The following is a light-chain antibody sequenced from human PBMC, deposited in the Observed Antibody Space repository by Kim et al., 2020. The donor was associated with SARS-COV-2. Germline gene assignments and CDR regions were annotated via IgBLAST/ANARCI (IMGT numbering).Light chain of an antibody. V-gene: IGLV3-25*03. CDR2: KDS. Sequence: SYELTQPPSVSVSPGQTARITCSGDALPKQYAYWYQQKPGQAPVLVIYKDSERPSGIPERFSGSSSGTTVTLTISGVQAEDEADYYWQSADSSGTYPVVF. J-gene: IGLJ2*01. CDR1: ALPKQY. CDR3: QSADSSGTYPVV.